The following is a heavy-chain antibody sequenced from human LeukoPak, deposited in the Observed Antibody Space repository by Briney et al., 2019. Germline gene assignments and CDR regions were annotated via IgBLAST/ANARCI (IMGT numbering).Heavy chain of an antibody. CDR3: ARRSPNYDFWSGYLPIAFDI. CDR1: GYSFTSYW. J-gene: IGHJ3*02. D-gene: IGHD3-3*01. Sequence: GESLKISCKGSGYSFTSYWIGWVRQMPGKGLEWMGIIYPGDSDTRYSPSLQGQVTISADKSISTAYLQWSSLKASDTAMYYCARRSPNYDFWSGYLPIAFDIWGQGTMVTVSS. CDR2: IYPGDSDT. V-gene: IGHV5-51*01.